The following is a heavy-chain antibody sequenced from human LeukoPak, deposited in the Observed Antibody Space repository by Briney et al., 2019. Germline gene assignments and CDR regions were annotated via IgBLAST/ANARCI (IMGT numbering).Heavy chain of an antibody. CDR3: ARELVAPRPHNDHYCYMDV. D-gene: IGHD5-12*01. V-gene: IGHV4-61*02. J-gene: IGHJ6*03. CDR1: GAAINSGSYY. CDR2: SLTTGST. Sequence: SETLSLTCAVSGAAINSGSYYWTWIRQPAGKALEWIGRSLTTGSTNYNPSLKSRVTISLDTSKKQFSLNLTSVTAADTAVYYCARELVAPRPHNDHYCYMDVWGKRTTVTVFS.